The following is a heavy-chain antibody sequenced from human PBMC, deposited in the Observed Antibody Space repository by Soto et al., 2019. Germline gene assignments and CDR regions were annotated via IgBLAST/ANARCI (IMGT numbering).Heavy chain of an antibody. CDR1: GFTFSNVW. V-gene: IGHV3-15*01. Sequence: VQLLESGGGLVKPGGSLRLSCAASGFTFSNVWMTWIRQAPGKGREWVGRIKRKTDGETTDYGAPVQGRLTVSRDDSNNTLYLQMNSLKTEDTGLYYCATSEWNDAFDIWGHGTMVTVSS. CDR2: IKRKTDGETT. D-gene: IGHD3-3*01. J-gene: IGHJ3*02. CDR3: ATSEWNDAFDI.